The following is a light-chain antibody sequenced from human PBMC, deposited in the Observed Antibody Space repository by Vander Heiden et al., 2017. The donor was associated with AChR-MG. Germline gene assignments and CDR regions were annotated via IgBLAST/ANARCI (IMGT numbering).Light chain of an antibody. V-gene: IGKV3-20*01. CDR2: GAS. J-gene: IGKJ4*01. CDR1: QSVSSSY. CDR3: QQYGSSALT. Sequence: EIALTQSPGTLSLPPGERATLSCRASQSVSSSYLAWYQQKPGQAPRLLIYGASSRATGIPDRFSGSGSGTDFTLTISRLELEDFAVYYCQQYGSSALTFGGGTKVEIK.